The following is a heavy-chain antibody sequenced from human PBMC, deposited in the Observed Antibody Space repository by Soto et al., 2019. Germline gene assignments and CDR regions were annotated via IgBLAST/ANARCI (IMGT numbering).Heavy chain of an antibody. V-gene: IGHV4-59*01. J-gene: IGHJ5*02. CDR2: IHSSGRP. CDR1: SDAFRSYF. CDR3: ARDDPFDP. Sequence: QVRLRESGPQAVKPSATLSLNCNVSSDAFRSYFWSWIRQSPGKGLEWIGNIHSSGRPNYNPSFKSPISMSIDPSKNQFSVRLTSVTPADTAVYYCARDDPFDPWGQGILVTVSS.